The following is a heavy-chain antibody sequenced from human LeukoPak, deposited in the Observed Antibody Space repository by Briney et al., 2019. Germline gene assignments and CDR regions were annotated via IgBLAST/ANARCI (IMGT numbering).Heavy chain of an antibody. V-gene: IGHV4-39*07. CDR1: GGSIISSSYY. CDR2: IYYSGTT. J-gene: IGHJ4*02. D-gene: IGHD4-17*01. Sequence: SETLSLTCTASGGSIISSSYYWVWIRQPPGKGLEWIGSIYYSGTTYYNPSLNSRVTMSVDTSKNQFSLKLSSVTAADTAVYYCAGSYGDYVPHRGDSLDYWGQGTLVTVSS. CDR3: AGSYGDYVPHRGDSLDY.